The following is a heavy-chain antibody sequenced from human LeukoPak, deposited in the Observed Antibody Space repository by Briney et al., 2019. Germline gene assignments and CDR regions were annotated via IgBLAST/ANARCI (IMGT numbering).Heavy chain of an antibody. Sequence: KPSETLSLTCTVSGGSISSYYWSWIRQPPGKGLEWIGHSYYSGSTNYNPSLKSRVTISVDTSKNQFSLSLRSVTSADTAVYYCARGTGQSSSWWPNWGQGTLVTVSS. CDR2: SYYSGST. J-gene: IGHJ4*02. CDR3: ARGTGQSSSWWPN. CDR1: GGSISSYY. D-gene: IGHD6-19*01. V-gene: IGHV4-59*01.